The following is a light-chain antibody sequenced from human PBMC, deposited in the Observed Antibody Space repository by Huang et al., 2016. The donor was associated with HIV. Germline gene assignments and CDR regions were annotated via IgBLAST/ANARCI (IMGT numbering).Light chain of an antibody. CDR2: GAS. Sequence: IVLAQSPGTLSLCPGERATRSCRASQSVSSSYLAWYQQRPGQAPRLLVYGASSRATGIPARFSGSGSGTDFALTISRLEPEDFAVYYCQQYGDSPITFGQGTRLDIK. CDR3: QQYGDSPIT. J-gene: IGKJ5*01. V-gene: IGKV3-20*01. CDR1: QSVSSSY.